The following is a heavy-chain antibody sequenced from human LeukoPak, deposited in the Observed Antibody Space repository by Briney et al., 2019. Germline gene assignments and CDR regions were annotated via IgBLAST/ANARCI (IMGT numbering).Heavy chain of an antibody. V-gene: IGHV4-39*07. D-gene: IGHD5-12*01. Sequence: SETLSLTCTVSGASIRSSNYYWSWIRQPPGKGLEWIGEINHSGSTSYNPSLRSRVTISVDTSKNQFSLKLSSVTAADTAVYYCASKLGRYSGYDPSWNYYYGMDVWGQGTTVTVSS. CDR1: GASIRSSNYY. CDR2: INHSGST. J-gene: IGHJ6*02. CDR3: ASKLGRYSGYDPSWNYYYGMDV.